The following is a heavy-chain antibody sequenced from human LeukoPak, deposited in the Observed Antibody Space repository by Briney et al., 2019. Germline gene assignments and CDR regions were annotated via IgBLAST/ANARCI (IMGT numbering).Heavy chain of an antibody. CDR2: IWYDGSNK. CDR1: GFTLSSYG. Sequence: PGGSLRLSCAASGFTLSSYGMHWVRQAPGKGLEWVAVIWYDGSNKYYADSVKGRFTISRDNSKNTLYLQMNSLRAEDTAVYYCARDAATVTTSDFDYWGQGTLVTVSS. D-gene: IGHD4-17*01. J-gene: IGHJ4*02. V-gene: IGHV3-33*01. CDR3: ARDAATVTTSDFDY.